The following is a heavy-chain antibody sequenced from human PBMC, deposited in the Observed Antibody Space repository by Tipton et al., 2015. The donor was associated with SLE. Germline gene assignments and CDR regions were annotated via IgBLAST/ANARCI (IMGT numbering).Heavy chain of an antibody. J-gene: IGHJ4*02. CDR3: AKGSQWLAL. Sequence: SLRLSCAASGFTFSNYAVHWVRQAPGKGLEWVSGIRGNGGSIYYIGSVKGRFTISRDNSKSTLYLQMNSLRDEDTAVYACAKGSQWLALWGQGTLVTVSS. CDR2: IRGNGGSI. CDR1: GFTFSNYA. D-gene: IGHD6-19*01. V-gene: IGHV3-23*01.